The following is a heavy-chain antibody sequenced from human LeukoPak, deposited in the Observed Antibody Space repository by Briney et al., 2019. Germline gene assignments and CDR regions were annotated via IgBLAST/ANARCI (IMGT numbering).Heavy chain of an antibody. CDR3: AREGYYGAFDI. CDR1: GFTFSRYE. D-gene: IGHD3-10*01. Sequence: GGSLRLSCAASGFTFSRYEMNWVRQAPGKGLEWVSYISSSGRGGSVIYYADSVKGRFTISRDNAKNSLSLQMNSLRDEDTAVYYCAREGYYGAFDIWGQGTMVTVSS. V-gene: IGHV3-48*03. CDR2: ISSSGRGGSVI. J-gene: IGHJ3*02.